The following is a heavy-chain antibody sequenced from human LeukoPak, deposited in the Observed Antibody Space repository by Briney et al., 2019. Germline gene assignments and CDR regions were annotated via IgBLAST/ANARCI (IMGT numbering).Heavy chain of an antibody. CDR2: ISSSGDTI. V-gene: IGHV3-48*03. Sequence: GGSLRLSCAASGFTFSNYEMNWVRQAPGKGLEWVSYISSSGDTIYYADSVKGRFTISRDNAKNSLYLQMNSLRAEDTAVYYCARQRIRGLDFWGQGALVTVPS. J-gene: IGHJ4*02. CDR1: GFTFSNYE. CDR3: ARQRIRGLDF. D-gene: IGHD3-10*01.